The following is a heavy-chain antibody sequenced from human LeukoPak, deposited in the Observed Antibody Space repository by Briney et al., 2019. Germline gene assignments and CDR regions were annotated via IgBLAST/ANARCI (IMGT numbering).Heavy chain of an antibody. J-gene: IGHJ3*02. CDR3: ARAHSNYYDSSGYTTPNDAFDI. D-gene: IGHD3-22*01. Sequence: SETLSLTCAVYGGSFSGYYWSWIRQPPGKGLEWIGEINHSGSTNYNPSLKSRVTISVDTSKNQFSLKLSSVTAADTAVYYCARAHSNYYDSSGYTTPNDAFDIWGQGTMVTVSS. CDR2: INHSGST. CDR1: GGSFSGYY. V-gene: IGHV4-34*01.